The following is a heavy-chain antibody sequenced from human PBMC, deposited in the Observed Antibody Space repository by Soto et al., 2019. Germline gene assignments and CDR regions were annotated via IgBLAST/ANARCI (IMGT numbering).Heavy chain of an antibody. D-gene: IGHD3-3*01. Sequence: PGGSLRLSCAASGFTFSSYAMSWVRQAPGKGLEWVAVISYDGSNKYYADSVKGRFTISRDNAESSLYLQMNSLRDEDTAVYFCARDFGHGYYLDYWGRGTLVTVSS. J-gene: IGHJ4*02. CDR2: ISYDGSNK. CDR1: GFTFSSYA. CDR3: ARDFGHGYYLDY. V-gene: IGHV3-30-3*01.